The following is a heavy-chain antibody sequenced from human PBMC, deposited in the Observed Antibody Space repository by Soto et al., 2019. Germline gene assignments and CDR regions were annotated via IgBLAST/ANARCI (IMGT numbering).Heavy chain of an antibody. CDR2: ISPSGTT. V-gene: IGHV4-30-2*06. J-gene: IGHJ4*02. Sequence: QLQLQESGSGLVKPSRTLSLTCIVSGGSISSGDYSWNWIRQSPGKGLQWIGYISPSGTTYYNPSLKSRVTISLDRSKIHFSLTLSSVTAADTAVYYCARSTALVRQYLDSWGQGTLVTVSS. CDR1: GGSISSGDYS. CDR3: ARSTALVRQYLDS. D-gene: IGHD5-18*01.